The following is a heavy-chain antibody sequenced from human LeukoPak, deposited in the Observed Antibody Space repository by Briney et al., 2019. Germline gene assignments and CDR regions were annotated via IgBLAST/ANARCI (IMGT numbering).Heavy chain of an antibody. CDR1: GFTFSSYA. V-gene: IGHV3-23*01. CDR2: ISGSGGST. Sequence: GGSLRLSCAASGFTFSSYAMSWVRQAPGKGLEWVSAISGSGGSTYYADSVKGRFTISRDNSKNTLFLQMSSLRADDTAVYYCARDPGVNYYYFDYWGQGSPVIVSS. CDR3: ARDPGVNYYYFDY. D-gene: IGHD5-24*01. J-gene: IGHJ4*02.